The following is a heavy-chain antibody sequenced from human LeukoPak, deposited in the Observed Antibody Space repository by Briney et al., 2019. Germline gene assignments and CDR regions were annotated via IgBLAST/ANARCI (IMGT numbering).Heavy chain of an antibody. J-gene: IGHJ4*02. V-gene: IGHV3-23*01. CDR3: ARAGSIRFDY. Sequence: SGGSLRLSCAASGFTFSSYGVSWVRQAPGRGLEWVSAISGSGLSTYYADSVKGRFTISRDNSKNTLYLQMNSLRAEDTAVYYCARAGSIRFDYWGQGTLVTVSS. CDR2: ISGSGLST. D-gene: IGHD3-3*02. CDR1: GFTFSSYG.